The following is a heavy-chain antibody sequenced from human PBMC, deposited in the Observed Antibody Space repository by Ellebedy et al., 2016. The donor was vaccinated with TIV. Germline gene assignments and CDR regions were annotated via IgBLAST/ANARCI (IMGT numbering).Heavy chain of an antibody. CDR1: GFSFSRYE. J-gene: IGHJ4*02. D-gene: IGHD1-26*01. Sequence: GESLKISCVASGFSFSRYEMNWVRQAPGKGLEWVSYISDTGNTIYYADSVKGRFTISRDNAENSLFLQMNSLRAEDTAVYYCGRDLSGSADYWGPGTLVTVAS. V-gene: IGHV3-48*03. CDR3: GRDLSGSADY. CDR2: ISDTGNTI.